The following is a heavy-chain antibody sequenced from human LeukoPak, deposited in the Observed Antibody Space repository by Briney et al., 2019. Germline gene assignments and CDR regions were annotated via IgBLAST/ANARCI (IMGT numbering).Heavy chain of an antibody. D-gene: IGHD3-16*02. V-gene: IGHV3-7*01. CDR2: IKQDESEK. Sequence: GGSLRLSCVASGFTFSSYWMSWVRQAPGKGLEWVANIKQDESEKYYVDSVKGRFTISRDNAKNSLYLQMNSLRAEDTAVYYCARVSAGVIGMKDVFDIWGQGTMVTVSS. CDR1: GFTFSSYW. CDR3: ARVSAGVIGMKDVFDI. J-gene: IGHJ3*02.